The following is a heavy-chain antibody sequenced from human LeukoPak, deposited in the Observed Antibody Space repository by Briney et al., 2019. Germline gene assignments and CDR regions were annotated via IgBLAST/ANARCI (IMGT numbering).Heavy chain of an antibody. V-gene: IGHV4-59*12. Sequence: SETLSLTCTVSGGSISSYYWSWIRQPPGKGLEWIGYIYYSGSTNYNPSLKSRVTISVDRSKNQFSLKLSSVTAADTAVYYCARAGSRDYDILTGYPPYYYYGMDVWGQGTTVTVSS. CDR1: GGSISSYY. CDR3: ARAGSRDYDILTGYPPYYYYGMDV. D-gene: IGHD3-9*01. CDR2: IYYSGST. J-gene: IGHJ6*02.